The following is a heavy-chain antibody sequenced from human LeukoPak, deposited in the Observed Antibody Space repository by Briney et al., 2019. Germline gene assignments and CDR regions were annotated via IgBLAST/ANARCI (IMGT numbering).Heavy chain of an antibody. CDR1: GGSISSYY. Sequence: PSETLSLTCTVSGGSISSYYWSSIRQPPGKGLEWIGYIYYSGSTNYNPSLKSRVTISVDTSKNQFSLKLSSVTAADTAVYYCARAYYDSSGYYFPFDYWGQGTLVTVSS. V-gene: IGHV4-59*01. J-gene: IGHJ4*02. D-gene: IGHD3-22*01. CDR2: IYYSGST. CDR3: ARAYYDSSGYYFPFDY.